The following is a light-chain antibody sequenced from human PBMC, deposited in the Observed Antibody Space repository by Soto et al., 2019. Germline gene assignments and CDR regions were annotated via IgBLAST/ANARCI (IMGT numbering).Light chain of an antibody. Sequence: DIVMTQSPLSLPVTPGESASISCRSSQSLLYSDGYNYLEWFVQKPGQSPQLLIYLGSNRASGVPDRFSGSGSGTDFTLKISRVEAEDVWIYYCMQTLQAHRTFGQGTKVEIK. CDR1: QSLLYSDGYNY. CDR3: MQTLQAHRT. J-gene: IGKJ1*01. V-gene: IGKV2-28*01. CDR2: LGS.